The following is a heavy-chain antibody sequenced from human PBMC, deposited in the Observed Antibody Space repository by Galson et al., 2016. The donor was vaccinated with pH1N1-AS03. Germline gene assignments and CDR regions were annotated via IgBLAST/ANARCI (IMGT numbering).Heavy chain of an antibody. Sequence: PALVKPTQTLTLTCTFSGFSLRTSGVAVGWIRQPPGKALECLALIHWDDDKHYSPSLKSSLTITKDTSKNQVFLTMTNMDPVDTATYSWAHRPSSWPYRYFDLWGRGTLVTASS. D-gene: IGHD6-13*01. CDR2: IHWDDDK. CDR1: GFSLRTSGVA. J-gene: IGHJ2*01. CDR3: AHRPSSWPYRYFDL. V-gene: IGHV2-5*02.